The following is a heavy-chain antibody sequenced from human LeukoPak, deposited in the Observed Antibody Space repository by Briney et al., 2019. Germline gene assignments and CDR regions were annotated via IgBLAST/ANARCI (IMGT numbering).Heavy chain of an antibody. V-gene: IGHV4-39*01. CDR3: ARHGSGSGSYCFDY. Sequence: SETLSLTCTVSGGSISTNSYYWDWIRQPPGKGLEWIGSIYYSGSTYYNPSLKSRVTISVDTSKNQFSLKLSSVTAADTAVYYCARHGSGSGSYCFDYWGQGTLVTVSS. D-gene: IGHD3-10*01. CDR1: GGSISTNSYY. CDR2: IYYSGST. J-gene: IGHJ4*02.